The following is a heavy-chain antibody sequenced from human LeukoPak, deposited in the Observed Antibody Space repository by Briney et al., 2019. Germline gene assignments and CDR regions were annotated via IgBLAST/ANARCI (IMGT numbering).Heavy chain of an antibody. D-gene: IGHD4-11*01. CDR3: ARHIHSNYKSGWFFDL. CDR1: GGSISSNSYY. CDR2: IYYSGST. Sequence: SETLSLTCTVSGGSISSNSYYWGWIRQPPGKGLEWVGSIYYSGSTNYNPSLKSRVTISVDTSKNQFSLKLSSVTAADTAMYFCARHIHSNYKSGWFFDLWGRGTLVTVSS. V-gene: IGHV4-39*07. J-gene: IGHJ2*01.